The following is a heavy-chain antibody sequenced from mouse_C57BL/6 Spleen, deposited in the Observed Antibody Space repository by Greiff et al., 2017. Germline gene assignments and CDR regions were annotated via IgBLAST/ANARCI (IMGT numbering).Heavy chain of an antibody. CDR2: IDPSDSYT. CDR1: GYTFTSYW. Sequence: QVQLQQPGAELVMPGASVKLSCKASGYTFTSYWMHWVKQRPGQGLEWIGEIDPSDSYTNYNQKFKGKSTLTVDKSSSTAYMQLSSLTSEDSAVYYCARGAVTGAMDYWGQGTSVTVSS. J-gene: IGHJ4*01. V-gene: IGHV1-69*01. D-gene: IGHD3-3*01. CDR3: ARGAVTGAMDY.